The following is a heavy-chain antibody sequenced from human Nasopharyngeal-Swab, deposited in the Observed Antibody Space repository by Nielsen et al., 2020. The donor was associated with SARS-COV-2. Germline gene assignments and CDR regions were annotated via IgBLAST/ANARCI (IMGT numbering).Heavy chain of an antibody. V-gene: IGHV4-59*01. CDR3: ASTNLSTWTHDAFDL. CDR2: IYYSGST. Sequence: SETLSLTCSVSDGSMNSYYWNWIRQSPGKGLEWMGHIYYSGSTTYNPSLKDRVTISVETSEYQFSLELSSVTAADTAVYYCASTNLSTWTHDAFDLWGQGTLVTVSS. CDR1: DGSMNSYY. J-gene: IGHJ3*01. D-gene: IGHD2-8*01.